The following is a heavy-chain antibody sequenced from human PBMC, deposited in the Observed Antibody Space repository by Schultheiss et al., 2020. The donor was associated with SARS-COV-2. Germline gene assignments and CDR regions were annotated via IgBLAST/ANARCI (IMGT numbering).Heavy chain of an antibody. D-gene: IGHD5-18*01. Sequence: GGSLRLSCAASGFTVSSNYMSWVRQAPGKGLEWVSAISDSGGTTYYADSVKGRFTISRDNSKNTLYLQMNSLRAEDTAVFYCAKVLYTALVTPDYWGQGTLVTVSS. J-gene: IGHJ4*02. CDR2: ISDSGGTT. CDR3: AKVLYTALVTPDY. CDR1: GFTVSSNY. V-gene: IGHV3-23*01.